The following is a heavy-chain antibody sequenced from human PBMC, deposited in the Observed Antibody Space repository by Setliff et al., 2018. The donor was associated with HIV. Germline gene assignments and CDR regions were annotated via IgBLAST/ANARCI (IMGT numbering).Heavy chain of an antibody. D-gene: IGHD3-10*01. J-gene: IGHJ4*02. CDR2: IYGSGRT. Sequence: PSETLSLTCTVSGVSISNYYWSWIRQPPGTGLEWIGYIYGSGRTFYNPSLKSRVAMSADTSKGQFSLRLSYVTAADTAVYYCVIQGPGSSPPHFGDWCEGTLVTV. CDR3: VIQGPGSSPPHFGD. CDR1: GVSISNYY. V-gene: IGHV4-59*08.